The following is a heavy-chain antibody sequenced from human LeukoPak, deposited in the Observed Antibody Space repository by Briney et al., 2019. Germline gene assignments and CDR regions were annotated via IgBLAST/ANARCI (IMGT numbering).Heavy chain of an antibody. V-gene: IGHV3-23*01. CDR1: GFTFRSYA. CDR2: ISYSGRNT. Sequence: GGSLRLSCAASGFTFRSYAMSWVRQTPEKGLEWVSVISYSGRNTDYADSVKGRFTISRDNSQNMLFLQMYSMSAEDTAVYYCVKDYFDFWSDVNSPPFGSWGQGTLVTVS. D-gene: IGHD3/OR15-3a*01. J-gene: IGHJ4*02. CDR3: VKDYFDFWSDVNSPPFGS.